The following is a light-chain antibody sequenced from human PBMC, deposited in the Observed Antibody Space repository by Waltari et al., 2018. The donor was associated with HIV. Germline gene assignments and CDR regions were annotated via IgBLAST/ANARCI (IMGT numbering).Light chain of an antibody. CDR3: QAWDSGTWV. CDR2: QDS. V-gene: IGLV3-1*01. Sequence: SYELTQPPSVSVSPGQTVSITCSGDKFGDNYACWYQQKPGQSPVLVIYQDSKRPSGIPERCSGSNSGNTATLTIRGTQAMDEADYYCQAWDSGTWVFGGGTKLTVL. CDR1: KFGDNY. J-gene: IGLJ3*02.